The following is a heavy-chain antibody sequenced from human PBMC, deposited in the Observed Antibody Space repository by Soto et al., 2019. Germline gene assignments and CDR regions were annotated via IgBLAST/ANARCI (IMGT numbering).Heavy chain of an antibody. J-gene: IGHJ4*02. Sequence: QVQLVQSGAEVKKPGSSVKVSCKASGGTFSSYAISWVRQAPGQGLEWMGGIIPIFGTANYAQKFQGRVTITADESTSTAYMELSSLRSEDTAVYYCASDKGPYYYDSSGYYYFDYWGQGTLVTVSS. CDR1: GGTFSSYA. V-gene: IGHV1-69*01. CDR2: IIPIFGTA. D-gene: IGHD3-22*01. CDR3: ASDKGPYYYDSSGYYYFDY.